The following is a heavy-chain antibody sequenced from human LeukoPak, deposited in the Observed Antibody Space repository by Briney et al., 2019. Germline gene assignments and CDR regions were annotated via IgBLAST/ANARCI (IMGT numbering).Heavy chain of an antibody. Sequence: SETLSLTCTVSGGSISSYYWSWIRQPPGKGLEWIGYIYYSESTNYNPSLKSRVTISVDTSKNQFSLKLSSVTAADTAVYYCARELLRHDILTGSYFDYWGQGTLVTVSS. J-gene: IGHJ4*02. D-gene: IGHD3-9*01. CDR2: IYYSEST. CDR3: ARELLRHDILTGSYFDY. CDR1: GGSISSYY. V-gene: IGHV4-59*01.